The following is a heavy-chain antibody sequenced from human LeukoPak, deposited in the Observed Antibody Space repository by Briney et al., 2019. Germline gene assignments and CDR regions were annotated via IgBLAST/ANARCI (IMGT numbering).Heavy chain of an antibody. D-gene: IGHD2-2*01. CDR2: INPNSGGT. CDR1: GYTFTGYY. CDR3: ARAAGYCNSTSCRRKSNWFDP. Sequence: ASVKVSCKASGYTFTGYYMHWVRQAPGQGLEWMGWINPNSGGTNYAQKFQGRVTMTRDTSISTAYMELSRLRSDDTAVYYCARAAGYCNSTSCRRKSNWFDPWGQGTLVTVSS. V-gene: IGHV1-2*02. J-gene: IGHJ5*02.